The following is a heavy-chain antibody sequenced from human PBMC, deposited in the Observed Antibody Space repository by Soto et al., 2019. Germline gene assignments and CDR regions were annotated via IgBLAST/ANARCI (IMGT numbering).Heavy chain of an antibody. CDR1: GYSFSDYW. D-gene: IGHD2-21*01. V-gene: IGHV5-51*01. Sequence: GESLKISCKASGYSFSDYWIGWVRQMPGRGLEWMGIIYPGDSDTRYSASFQGQVTISADKSISTTFLQWSSLKASDTAMYYCPRRGQYCGTSTCRFDHWGQGTLVTVSS. CDR2: IYPGDSDT. J-gene: IGHJ5*02. CDR3: PRRGQYCGTSTCRFDH.